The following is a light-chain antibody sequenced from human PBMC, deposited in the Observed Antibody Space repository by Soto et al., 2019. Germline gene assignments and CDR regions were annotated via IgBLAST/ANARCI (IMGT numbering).Light chain of an antibody. CDR2: EVT. V-gene: IGLV2-14*01. CDR3: SSYTTSSTLV. J-gene: IGLJ3*02. Sequence: QSVLTQPASVSGSPRQSITISCTGTSSDVGPYTYVSWYQHHPGKAPKLLIYEVTKRPSGVSNRFSGSKSGNTASLTISGLQAEDEADYYCSSYTTSSTLVFGGGTKLTVL. CDR1: SSDVGPYTY.